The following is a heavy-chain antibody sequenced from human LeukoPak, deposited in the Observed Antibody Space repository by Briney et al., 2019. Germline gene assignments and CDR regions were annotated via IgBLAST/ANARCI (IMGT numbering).Heavy chain of an antibody. V-gene: IGHV3-66*01. CDR1: GFTVSTNY. CDR2: IYSGGST. Sequence: GGSLRLSCAASGFTVSTNYMSWVRQAPGRGLEWVSVIYSGGSTYYADSVKGRFTIFRDNSKNTVYLQMNSLRAEDTAVYYCARDNYYYYMDVWGKGTTVTISS. J-gene: IGHJ6*03. CDR3: ARDNYYYYMDV.